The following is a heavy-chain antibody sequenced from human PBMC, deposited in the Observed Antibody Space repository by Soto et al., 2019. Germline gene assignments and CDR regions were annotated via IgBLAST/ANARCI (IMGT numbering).Heavy chain of an antibody. J-gene: IGHJ4*02. CDR1: GYTFANFG. Sequence: ASVKVSCKASGYTFANFGVLWVRQAPGQGFEWMGWISPYNGNTQYEQKLQGRVTLTTDTSTSTAYMEVRSLRSDDKAVYYCARAPQTAAPGTVDYWGKGTLVTVSS. V-gene: IGHV1-18*01. CDR2: ISPYNGNT. D-gene: IGHD6-13*01. CDR3: ARAPQTAAPGTVDY.